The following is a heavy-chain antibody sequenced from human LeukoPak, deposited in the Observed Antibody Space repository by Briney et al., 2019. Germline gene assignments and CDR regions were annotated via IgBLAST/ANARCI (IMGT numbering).Heavy chain of an antibody. CDR2: IYYSGST. D-gene: IGHD2-2*03. CDR1: GGSISSSSYY. CDR3: ARQKLDIVVVPAAPFDY. Sequence: SETLSLTCTVSGGSISSSSYYWGWIRQPPGKGLEWIGSIYYSGSTYYNPSLKGRVTISVDTSKNQFSLKLSSVTAADTAVYYCARQKLDIVVVPAAPFDYWGQGTLVTVSS. V-gene: IGHV4-39*01. J-gene: IGHJ4*02.